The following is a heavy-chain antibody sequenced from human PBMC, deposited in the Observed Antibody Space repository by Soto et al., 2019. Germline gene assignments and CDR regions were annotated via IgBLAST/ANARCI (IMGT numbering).Heavy chain of an antibody. CDR1: GFTFSSYS. CDR2: ISSSSSTI. Sequence: EVQLVESGGGLVQPGGSLRLSCAASGFTFSSYSMNWVRQAPGKGLEWVSYISSSSSTIYYADSVKGRFTISRDNAKNSLYLQMNSLRDEDTAVYYCVSTSHLVGATGPYYYYGMDVWGQGTTVTVSS. J-gene: IGHJ6*02. CDR3: VSTSHLVGATGPYYYYGMDV. V-gene: IGHV3-48*02. D-gene: IGHD1-26*01.